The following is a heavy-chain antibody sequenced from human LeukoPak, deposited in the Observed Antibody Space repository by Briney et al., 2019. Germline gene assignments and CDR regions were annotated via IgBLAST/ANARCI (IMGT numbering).Heavy chain of an antibody. CDR1: GYTFTTNG. V-gene: IGHV1-18*01. Sequence: ASLKVSCKASGYTFTTNGISWVRQAPGQGLEWMGSITPYNGDTKYAQKYEGRVTMATDTSTSTAYMVLRTLRSDDTAVYYCARVGSGSYRVVDIWGQGTMVTVSS. CDR2: ITPYNGDT. D-gene: IGHD3-10*01. CDR3: ARVGSGSYRVVDI. J-gene: IGHJ3*02.